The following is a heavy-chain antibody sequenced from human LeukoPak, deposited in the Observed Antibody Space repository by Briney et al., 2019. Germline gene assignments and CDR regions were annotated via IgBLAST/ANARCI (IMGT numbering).Heavy chain of an antibody. V-gene: IGHV4-39*01. J-gene: IGHJ3*02. CDR1: GGSISSSSYY. CDR2: IYYSGST. CDR3: ARSTLRPYYYDSSGYFSAFDI. D-gene: IGHD3-22*01. Sequence: SSETLSLTCTVSGGSISSSSYYWGWIRQPPGKGLEWIGSIYYSGSTYYNPSLKSRVTISVDTSKNQFSLKLSSVTAADTAVYYCARSTLRPYYYDSSGYFSAFDIWGQGTMVTVSS.